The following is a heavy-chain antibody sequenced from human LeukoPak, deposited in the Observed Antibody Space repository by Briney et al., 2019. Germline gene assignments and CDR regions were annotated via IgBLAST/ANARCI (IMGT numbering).Heavy chain of an antibody. V-gene: IGHV3-7*02. J-gene: IGHJ4*02. CDR2: IKQDGSEK. CDR3: ARIDSNPVYDILTGYYRY. D-gene: IGHD3-9*01. Sequence: GGSLRLSCAASGFTFSSYWMSWVRQAPGKGLEWGANIKQDGSEKYYVDSVKGRFTISRDNAKNSLYLKMNSLRAEDTAVYYCARIDSNPVYDILTGYYRYWGQGTLVTVSS. CDR1: GFTFSSYW.